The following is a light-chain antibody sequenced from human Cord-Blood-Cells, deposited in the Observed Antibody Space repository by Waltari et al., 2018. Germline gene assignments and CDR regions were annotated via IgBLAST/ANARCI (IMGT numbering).Light chain of an antibody. CDR3: SPYTSSSTYV. CDR2: EVR. Sequence: QSALPQPPSVSGSPGQSVTISCTGTSSDVGSYNRVSWYQQPPGTAPKLMIYEVRNQPSGLPDRLSRSKSGSTSSLSISGLQAEDEADYYCSPYTSSSTYVFGGGTKLTVL. J-gene: IGLJ2*01. CDR1: SSDVGSYNR. V-gene: IGLV2-18*02.